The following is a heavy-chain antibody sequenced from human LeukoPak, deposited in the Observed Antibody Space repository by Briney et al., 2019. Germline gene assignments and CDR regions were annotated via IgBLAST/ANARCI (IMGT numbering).Heavy chain of an antibody. CDR3: ARDPSGRYCNGGSCYSPY. CDR1: GYTFTTYG. V-gene: IGHV1-18*04. Sequence: ASVKVSCKASGYTFTTYGISWARQAPGQGLEWMGWISAYNGNTNYAQKLQGRVTMTTDTSTSTAYMELRSLRSDDTAVYYCARDPSGRYCNGGSCYSPYWGQGTLVTVSS. D-gene: IGHD2-15*01. CDR2: ISAYNGNT. J-gene: IGHJ4*02.